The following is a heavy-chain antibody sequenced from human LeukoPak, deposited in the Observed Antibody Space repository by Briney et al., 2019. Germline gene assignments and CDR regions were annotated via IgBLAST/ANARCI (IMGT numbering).Heavy chain of an antibody. CDR3: ARATVTTEGDYFDY. J-gene: IGHJ4*02. CDR1: GGSISSYY. Sequence: SETLSLTCTVSGGSISSYYWSWIRQPPGKGLEWIGYIYYSGSTYYNPSLKSRVTISVDTSKNQFSLNLSSVTAADTAVFYCARATVTTEGDYFDYWGQGTLVTVSS. D-gene: IGHD4-17*01. V-gene: IGHV4-59*08. CDR2: IYYSGST.